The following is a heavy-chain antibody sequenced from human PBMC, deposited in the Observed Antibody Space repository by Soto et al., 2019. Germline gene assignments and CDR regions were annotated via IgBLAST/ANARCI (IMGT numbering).Heavy chain of an antibody. V-gene: IGHV4-4*02. CDR1: GDSISSSHW. CDR2: ISHSGTA. D-gene: IGHD1-20*01. CDR3: ARVVLSITRGAFDA. Sequence: QVHLQESGPGLVKPSGTLSLTCAVSGDSISSSHWWTWVRQSPGKGLEYIGEISHSGTANSNPSLKSRVTLSVDKSKNPFSLTLPSVTAADTAVYYCARVVLSITRGAFDAWGQGTPVTVSP. J-gene: IGHJ3*01.